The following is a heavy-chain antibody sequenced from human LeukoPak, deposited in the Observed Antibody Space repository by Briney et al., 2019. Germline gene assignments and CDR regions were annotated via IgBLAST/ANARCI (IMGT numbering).Heavy chain of an antibody. J-gene: IGHJ5*02. D-gene: IGHD1-26*01. CDR1: GYTFTGYY. CDR3: ARDSSGSYFGWFDP. V-gene: IGHV1-2*02. Sequence: GSVKVSCKASGYTFTGYYMHWVRQAPGQGLELMGWINPNSGGTNYAQKFQGRVTMTRDTSISTAYMELSRLRSDDTAVYYCARDSSGSYFGWFDPWGQGTLVTVSS. CDR2: INPNSGGT.